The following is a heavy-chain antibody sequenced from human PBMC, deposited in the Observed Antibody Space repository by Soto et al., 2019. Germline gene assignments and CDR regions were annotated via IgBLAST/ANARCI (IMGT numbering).Heavy chain of an antibody. J-gene: IGHJ6*02. CDR1: GGTFSSYA. D-gene: IGHD3-10*01. Sequence: QVQLVQSGAEVQKPGSSVKVSCKASGGTFSSYAISWVRQAPGQGLEWMGGIIPIFGTANYAQKFQGRVTITADESTSTAYMELSSLRSEDTAVYYCARAYGSGSPAYYYYGMDVWGQGTTVTVSS. V-gene: IGHV1-69*01. CDR3: ARAYGSGSPAYYYYGMDV. CDR2: IIPIFGTA.